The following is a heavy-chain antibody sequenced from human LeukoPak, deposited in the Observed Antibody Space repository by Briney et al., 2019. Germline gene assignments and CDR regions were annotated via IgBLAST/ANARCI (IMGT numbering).Heavy chain of an antibody. D-gene: IGHD3-22*01. J-gene: IGHJ4*02. CDR2: INSDGSST. CDR3: ARGGTYYYDSSPDLSYY. V-gene: IGHV3-74*01. CDR1: GFTFSSYW. Sequence: GGSLRLSCAASGFTFSSYWMHWVRHAPGKGLVWVSRINSDGSSTSYADSVKGRFTISRDNAKNTLYLQMNSLRAEDTAVYYCARGGTYYYDSSPDLSYYWGQGTLVTVSS.